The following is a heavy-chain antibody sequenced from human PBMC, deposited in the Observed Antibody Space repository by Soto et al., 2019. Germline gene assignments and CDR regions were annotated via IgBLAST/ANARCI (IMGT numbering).Heavy chain of an antibody. CDR1: GFTFDDYT. CDR3: AKDTVASSSWGYYYYGMDV. V-gene: IGHV3-43*01. CDR2: ISWDGGST. D-gene: IGHD6-13*01. J-gene: IGHJ6*02. Sequence: GGSLRLSCAASGFTFDDYTMHWVRQAPGKGLEWVSLISWDGGSTYYADSVKGRFTISRDNSKNSLYLQMNSLRTEDTALYYCAKDTVASSSWGYYYYGMDVWGQGTTVTVSS.